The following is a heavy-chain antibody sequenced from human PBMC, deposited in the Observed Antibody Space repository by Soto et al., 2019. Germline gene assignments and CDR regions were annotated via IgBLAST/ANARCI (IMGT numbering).Heavy chain of an antibody. Sequence: SETLSLTCAVYGGSFSGYYWSWIRQPPGKGLEWIGEINQSGSTNYNPSLKSRVTISVDTSKNQFSLKLSSVTAADTAVYYCARTYSSSWSPFDYWGRGTLVTVSS. D-gene: IGHD6-13*01. J-gene: IGHJ4*02. CDR3: ARTYSSSWSPFDY. CDR2: INQSGST. CDR1: GGSFSGYY. V-gene: IGHV4-34*01.